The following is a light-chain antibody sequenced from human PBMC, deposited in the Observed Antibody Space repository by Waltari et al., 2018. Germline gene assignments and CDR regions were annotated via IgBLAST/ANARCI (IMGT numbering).Light chain of an antibody. CDR2: DAS. CDR3: QKCVSLPAT. V-gene: IGKV3-20*01. Sequence: EIVLTLSPGTLSLSPGERATLSCRASQSGGKSLAWYQQKPGQAPRLLIYDASSRATGIPDRFSGSGFGTDFSLTISRLGPEDFAVYYCQKCVSLPATFGQGTKVDIK. J-gene: IGKJ1*01. CDR1: QSGGKS.